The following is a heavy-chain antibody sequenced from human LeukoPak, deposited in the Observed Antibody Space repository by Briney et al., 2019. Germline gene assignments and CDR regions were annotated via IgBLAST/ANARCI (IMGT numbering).Heavy chain of an antibody. CDR3: ARDGFGDSSGYYPEYFQH. D-gene: IGHD3-22*01. CDR1: GFTVSSNY. J-gene: IGHJ1*01. V-gene: IGHV3-53*01. Sequence: GGSLRLSCAASGFTVSSNYMSWVRQAPGKGLEWVSVIYSGGSTYYAGSVKGRFTISRDNSKNTLYLQMNSLRAEDTAVYYCARDGFGDSSGYYPEYFQHWGQGTLVTVSS. CDR2: IYSGGST.